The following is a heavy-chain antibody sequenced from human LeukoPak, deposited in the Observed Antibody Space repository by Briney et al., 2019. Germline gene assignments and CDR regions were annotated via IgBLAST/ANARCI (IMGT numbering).Heavy chain of an antibody. D-gene: IGHD1-26*01. V-gene: IGHV7-4-1*02. J-gene: IGHJ6*03. CDR1: GYTFTSYA. CDR2: INTNTGNP. Sequence: ASVKVSCKASGYTFTSYAMNWVRQAPGQGLEWMGWINTNTGNPTYAQGFTGRFVFSLDTSVSTAYLQISSLKAEDTAVYYCARDGSYYLFYYYYYMDVWGKGTTVTVSS. CDR3: ARDGSYYLFYYYYYMDV.